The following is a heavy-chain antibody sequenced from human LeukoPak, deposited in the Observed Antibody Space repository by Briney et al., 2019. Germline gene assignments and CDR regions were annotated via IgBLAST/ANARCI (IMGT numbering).Heavy chain of an antibody. CDR2: IYYSGST. Sequence: SETLSLTCTVSGGSVSSYYWSWIRQPPGKGLEWIGYIYYSGSTNYNPSLKSRVTISVDTSKNQFSLKLSSVTAADTTVYYCAREHAFDIWGQGTMVTVSS. CDR1: GGSVSSYY. J-gene: IGHJ3*02. V-gene: IGHV4-59*02. CDR3: AREHAFDI.